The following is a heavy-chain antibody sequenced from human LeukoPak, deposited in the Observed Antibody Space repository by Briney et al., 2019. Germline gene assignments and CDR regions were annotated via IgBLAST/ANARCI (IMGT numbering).Heavy chain of an antibody. CDR1: GGSISSYY. J-gene: IGHJ4*02. CDR3: ARRTIVGGIYYFDS. Sequence: PSETLSLTCTVSGGSISSYYWTWIRPPPGKGLEWIGYIYYSGSTNYNPSLKSRVSISEDSSKNQFSLKLSSVTAADTAVYYCARRTIVGGIYYFDSWGQGTLVTVSS. V-gene: IGHV4-59*01. D-gene: IGHD1-26*01. CDR2: IYYSGST.